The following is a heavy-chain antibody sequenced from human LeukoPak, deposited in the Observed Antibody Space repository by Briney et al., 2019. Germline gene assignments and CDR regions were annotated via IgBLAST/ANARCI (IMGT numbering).Heavy chain of an antibody. J-gene: IGHJ6*02. Sequence: PGGSLRLSCAASGFTFSSYGMHWVRQAPGKGLEWVAVIWYDGSNKYYADSVKGRFTISRDNSKNTLYLQMNSLRAEDTAVYYCARDPDLRDGYNFYGMDVWGQGTTVTVSS. CDR3: ARDPDLRDGYNFYGMDV. CDR1: GFTFSSYG. CDR2: IWYDGSNK. V-gene: IGHV3-33*01.